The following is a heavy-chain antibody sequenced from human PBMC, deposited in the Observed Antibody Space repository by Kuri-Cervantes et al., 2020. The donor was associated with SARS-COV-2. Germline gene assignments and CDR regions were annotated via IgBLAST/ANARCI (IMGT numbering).Heavy chain of an antibody. CDR3: AKMYCTNGVCYNGMDV. CDR2: ISGPGGST. J-gene: IGHJ6*02. CDR1: GFTFGDHA. Sequence: GGSLRLSCAASGFTFGDHAMVWVRQAPGKGLEWVSAISGPGGSTYYADSVKDRFTISRDNSKNTLYLQMNSLRAEDTAVYYCAKMYCTNGVCYNGMDVWGQGTTVTVSS. D-gene: IGHD2-8*01. V-gene: IGHV3-23*01.